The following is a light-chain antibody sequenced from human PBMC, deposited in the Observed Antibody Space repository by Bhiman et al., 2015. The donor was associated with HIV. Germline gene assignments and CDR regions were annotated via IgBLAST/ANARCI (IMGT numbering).Light chain of an antibody. Sequence: QSALTQPASVSGSPGQSITISCTGTGSDVGGYNHVSWYQQHPGKAPKLMIYDVSNRPSGVSNRFSGSKSGNTASLTISGLQAEDEADYYCSSYTSTSTYVFGTGTKLTVL. CDR3: SSYTSTSTYV. CDR1: GSDVGGYNH. CDR2: DVS. J-gene: IGLJ1*01. V-gene: IGLV2-14*03.